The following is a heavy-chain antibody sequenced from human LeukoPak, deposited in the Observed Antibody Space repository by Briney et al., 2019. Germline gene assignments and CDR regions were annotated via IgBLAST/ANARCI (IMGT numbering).Heavy chain of an antibody. CDR3: AKEGENYDSSGFYSF. D-gene: IGHD3-22*01. CDR1: GYTFTSYG. V-gene: IGHV1-18*01. CDR2: ISAYNANT. J-gene: IGHJ4*02. Sequence: ASVKVSCKASGYTFTSYGISWVRQAPGQGLEWMGWISAYNANTNYAQKLQGRVTMTTDTSTSTAYMELRSLRSDDTAVYYCAKEGENYDSSGFYSFWGQGTLVTVSS.